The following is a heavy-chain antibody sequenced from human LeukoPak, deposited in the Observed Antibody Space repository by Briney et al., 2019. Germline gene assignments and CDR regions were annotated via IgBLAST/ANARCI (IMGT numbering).Heavy chain of an antibody. CDR1: GFTFSSYS. D-gene: IGHD1-1*01. CDR2: ISSSSSYI. Sequence: PGGSLRLSCAASGFTFSSYSRNWVRQAPGKGLEWVSSISSSSSYIYYADSVKGRFTISRDNAKNSLYLQMNSLRAEDTAVYYCARASVGTTPSWGQGTLVTVSS. CDR3: ARASVGTTPS. V-gene: IGHV3-21*01. J-gene: IGHJ4*02.